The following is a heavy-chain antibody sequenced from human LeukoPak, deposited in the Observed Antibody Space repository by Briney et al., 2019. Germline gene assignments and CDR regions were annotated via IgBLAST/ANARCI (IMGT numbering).Heavy chain of an antibody. CDR3: ARGPYYDFWSGYYTRFDY. J-gene: IGHJ4*02. V-gene: IGHV1-69*05. CDR1: GYTFTGYY. D-gene: IGHD3-3*01. CDR2: IIPIFGTA. Sequence: ASVKVSCKASGYTFTGYYMHWVRQAPGQGLEWMGGIIPIFGTANYAQKFQGRVTITTDESTSTAYMELSSLRSEDTAVYYCARGPYYDFWSGYYTRFDYWGQGTLVTVSS.